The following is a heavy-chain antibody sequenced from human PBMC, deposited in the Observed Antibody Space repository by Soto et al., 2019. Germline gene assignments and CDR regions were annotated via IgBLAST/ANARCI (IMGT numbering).Heavy chain of an antibody. CDR2: VFPGGPT. CDR1: GDPITSYF. D-gene: IGHD3-10*01. J-gene: IGHJ4*02. CDR3: ARTLSGFTYGSRQFYFDY. V-gene: IGHV4-4*07. Sequence: SETLSLTCNVSGDPITSYFWTWIRQPAGKGLEWIGHVFPGGPTSHNSSLKSRVSMSIDASKNQFSLTLTSVTAADTAVYYCARTLSGFTYGSRQFYFDYWGQGTLVTVSS.